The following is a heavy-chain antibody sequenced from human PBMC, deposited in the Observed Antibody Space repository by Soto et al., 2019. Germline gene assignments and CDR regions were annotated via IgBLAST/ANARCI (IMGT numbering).Heavy chain of an antibody. D-gene: IGHD3-10*01. Sequence: GGSLRLSCAASGFTFSSYGMHWVRQAPGKGLEWVAVISYDGSNKYYADSVKGRFTISRDNSKNTLYLQMNSLRAEDTAVYYCAKDFSFGELFTPWFDPWGQGTLVTVSS. V-gene: IGHV3-30*18. J-gene: IGHJ5*02. CDR2: ISYDGSNK. CDR3: AKDFSFGELFTPWFDP. CDR1: GFTFSSYG.